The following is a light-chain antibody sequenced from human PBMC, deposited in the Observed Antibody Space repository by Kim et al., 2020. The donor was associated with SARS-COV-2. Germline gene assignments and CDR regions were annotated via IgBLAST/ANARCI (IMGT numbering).Light chain of an antibody. CDR1: QGISNK. CDR2: DGS. J-gene: IGKJ1*01. CDR3: QQYRSYPWT. Sequence: ASAGDRVTITCRASQGISNKLAWFQQKPGKAPKSVIYDGSTLQSGVPSKFSGSGSGTDFSLIINSLQPEDSATYYCQQYRSYPWTFGQGTKVDIK. V-gene: IGKV1-16*02.